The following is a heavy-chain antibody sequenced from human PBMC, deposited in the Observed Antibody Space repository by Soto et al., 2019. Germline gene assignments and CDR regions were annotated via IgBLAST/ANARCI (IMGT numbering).Heavy chain of an antibody. CDR1: GFTFSSYS. V-gene: IGHV3-21*01. CDR2: ISSSSTYI. D-gene: IGHD3-10*01. J-gene: IGHJ4*02. CDR3: ARDTNYYAAGSGVDY. Sequence: EVQLVESGGGLVKPGGSLRLSCAASGFTFSSYSMTWVRQAPGKGLEWVSSISSSSTYIHYGDSVKGRFTISRDNAKNSLNLQMNSLGAEDTAVYFCARDTNYYAAGSGVDYWGQGILVTVSS.